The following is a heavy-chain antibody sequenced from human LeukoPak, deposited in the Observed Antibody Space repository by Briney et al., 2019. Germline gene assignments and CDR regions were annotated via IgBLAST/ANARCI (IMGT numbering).Heavy chain of an antibody. CDR3: VRFGIRGVIDEFDY. D-gene: IGHD3-10*01. CDR1: GFTVSSNY. Sequence: GGSLRLSCAASGFTVSSNYMSWVRQAPGKGLEWVANVKQDGSAKFYADSLKGRLTIPRDNAKNSLYLQMNSLRTEDTAVYYCVRFGIRGVIDEFDYWGQGTLVTVSS. V-gene: IGHV3-7*01. CDR2: VKQDGSAK. J-gene: IGHJ4*02.